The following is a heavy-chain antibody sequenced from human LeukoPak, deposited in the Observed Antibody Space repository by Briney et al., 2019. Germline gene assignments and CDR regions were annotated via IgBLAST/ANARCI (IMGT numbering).Heavy chain of an antibody. CDR1: GGSISSYY. D-gene: IGHD3-9*01. V-gene: IGHV4-59*08. CDR2: IHYSGGIT. CDR3: ARPRFQILTGPLDY. Sequence: PSETLSLTCTVSGGSISSYYWSWIRQPPGKGLEWIGYIHYSGGITYYNPSLKSRVTISVDTSKDQFSLSLSSVTAADTAVYYCARPRFQILTGPLDYWGQGTLVTVSS. J-gene: IGHJ4*02.